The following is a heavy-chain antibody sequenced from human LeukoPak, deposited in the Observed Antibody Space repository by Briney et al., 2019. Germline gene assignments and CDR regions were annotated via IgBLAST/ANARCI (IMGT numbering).Heavy chain of an antibody. CDR3: GRDYVNYSNGMDV. Sequence: PGGSLRLSCAASGFTFSSYAMHWVRQAPGKGLEWVAVISYEGSNKYYEDSVKGRFTISRDNSKNTLYLQMNSLRAEDTAVYYCGRDYVNYSNGMDVWGQGTTVTVSS. CDR2: ISYEGSNK. V-gene: IGHV3-30-3*01. CDR1: GFTFSSYA. D-gene: IGHD3-10*02. J-gene: IGHJ6*02.